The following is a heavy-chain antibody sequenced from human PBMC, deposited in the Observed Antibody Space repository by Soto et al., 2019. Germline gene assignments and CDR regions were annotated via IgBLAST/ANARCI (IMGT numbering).Heavy chain of an antibody. J-gene: IGHJ4*02. D-gene: IGHD3-22*01. V-gene: IGHV3-23*01. CDR2: ISGSGDYT. Sequence: EVQLLESGGDLVQPGGSLRLSCAASGFTFTNYAMSWVRQAPGKGLEWVSAISGSGDYTYYADSVRGRFTISRDNSRDTLYLQMNSLRAEDTAVYYCAKTHSSGYYGGFDYWGQGTLVTVSS. CDR1: GFTFTNYA. CDR3: AKTHSSGYYGGFDY.